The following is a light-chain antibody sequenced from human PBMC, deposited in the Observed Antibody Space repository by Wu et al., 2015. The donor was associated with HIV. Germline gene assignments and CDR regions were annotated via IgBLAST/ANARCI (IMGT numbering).Light chain of an antibody. Sequence: DILLTQSPGTLSVSPGERATFSCRASRSVSSDRLAWYQQKPGQPPRLLVYATSRRAPDIPDRFSGSGSGTDFSLTITGVEPEDFAVYFCEQHGSAVFTFGQGTKLEIK. J-gene: IGKJ2*01. V-gene: IGKV3-20*01. CDR2: ATS. CDR3: EQHGSAVFT. CDR1: RSVSSDR.